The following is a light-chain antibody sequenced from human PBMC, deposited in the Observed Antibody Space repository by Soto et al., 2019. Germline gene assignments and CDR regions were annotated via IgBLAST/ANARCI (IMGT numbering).Light chain of an antibody. CDR3: ASWDDSQNVVL. Sequence: QSVLTQPPSVSGAPGQRVTISCTGSSSNIGAGYDVHWYQQLPGAAPKLLIYGNNIRPSGVPDRFSGSKSGTSGSLVISGLQSEDEADYFCASWDDSQNVVLFGGGTKLTVL. CDR1: SSNIGAGYD. V-gene: IGLV1-40*01. J-gene: IGLJ2*01. CDR2: GNN.